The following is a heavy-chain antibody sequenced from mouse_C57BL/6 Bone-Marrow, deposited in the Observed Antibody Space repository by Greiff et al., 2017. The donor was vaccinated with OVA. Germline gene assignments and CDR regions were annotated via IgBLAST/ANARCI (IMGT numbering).Heavy chain of an antibody. J-gene: IGHJ2*01. D-gene: IGHD5-1*01. Sequence: EVKLVESGEGLVKPGGSLKLSCAASGFTFSSYAMSWVRQTPEKRLEWVAYISSGGDYTYYADTVKGRFTISRDNARNTLYLQMSSLKSEDTAMYYCTRDREYIYYFDYWGQGTTLTVSS. V-gene: IGHV5-9-1*02. CDR1: GFTFSSYA. CDR3: TRDREYIYYFDY. CDR2: ISSGGDYT.